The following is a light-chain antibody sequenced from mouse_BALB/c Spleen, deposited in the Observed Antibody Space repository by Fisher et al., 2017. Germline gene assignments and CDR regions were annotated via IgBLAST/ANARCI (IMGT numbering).Light chain of an antibody. J-gene: IGKJ4*01. V-gene: IGKV4-55*01. CDR2: STS. CDR3: QQRSSYPFT. Sequence: IVITQTPAIMSASPGEKVTMTCSASSSVSYMYWYQQKPGSSPKLWIYSTSNLASGVPARFSGSGSGTSYSLTISRVEAEDAATYYCQQRSSYPFTFGSGTKLEIK. CDR1: SSVSY.